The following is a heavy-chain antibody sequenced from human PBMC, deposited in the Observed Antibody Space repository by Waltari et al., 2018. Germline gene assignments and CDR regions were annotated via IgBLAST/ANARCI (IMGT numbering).Heavy chain of an antibody. CDR3: AKDTVDTTLVRYFDL. Sequence: EVQLVESGGGLVQPGGSLRLSCAASGFTFSNFDMHWVRQATGKGLEWVSTIGTAGDTYYPDSVRGRFTISRDNAKNSFYLQMSSLRADDTAVYYCAKDTVDTTLVRYFDLWGRGILVTVSS. CDR1: GFTFSNFD. J-gene: IGHJ2*01. CDR2: IGTAGDT. D-gene: IGHD5-18*01. V-gene: IGHV3-13*01.